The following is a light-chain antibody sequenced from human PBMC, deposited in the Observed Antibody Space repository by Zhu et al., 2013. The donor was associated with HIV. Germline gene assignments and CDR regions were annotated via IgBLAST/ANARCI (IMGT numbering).Light chain of an antibody. CDR3: QQYGTSPVT. CDR2: GAS. Sequence: EIVLTQSPGTLSLSPGERATLSCRASQSVSSSYLAWYQQKPGQAPRLLIYGASSRATGIPDRFSGSGSGTDFTLTINRLEPEDFAVYYCQQYGTSPVTFGQGTRVDIK. V-gene: IGKV3-20*01. CDR1: QSVSSSY. J-gene: IGKJ1*01.